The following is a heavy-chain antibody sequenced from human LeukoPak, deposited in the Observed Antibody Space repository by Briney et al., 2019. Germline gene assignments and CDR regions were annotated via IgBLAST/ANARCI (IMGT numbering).Heavy chain of an antibody. CDR1: GFTFSSYS. J-gene: IGHJ3*02. D-gene: IGHD2-15*01. Sequence: GGSLRLSCAASGFTFSSYSMNWVRQAPGKGLEWVSYISSSSSTIYYADSVKGRFTISRDNAKNSLYLQMNSLRAEDTAVYYCARDSPRGSPRAFDIWGQGTVVTVSS. CDR3: ARDSPRGSPRAFDI. V-gene: IGHV3-48*04. CDR2: ISSSSSTI.